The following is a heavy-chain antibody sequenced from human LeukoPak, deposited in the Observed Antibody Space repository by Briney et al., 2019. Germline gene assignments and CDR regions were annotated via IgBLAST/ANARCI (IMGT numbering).Heavy chain of an antibody. J-gene: IGHJ3*02. CDR1: GGSISSYY. CDR2: IYYSGST. CDR3: ARARYDSSGYYPLPDDAFDI. Sequence: SETLSLTCTVSGGSISSYYWSWIRQPPGKGLEWIGSIYYSGSTYYNPSLKSRVTISVDTSKNQFSLKLSSVTAADTAVYYCARARYDSSGYYPLPDDAFDIWGQGTMVTVSS. V-gene: IGHV4-39*07. D-gene: IGHD3-22*01.